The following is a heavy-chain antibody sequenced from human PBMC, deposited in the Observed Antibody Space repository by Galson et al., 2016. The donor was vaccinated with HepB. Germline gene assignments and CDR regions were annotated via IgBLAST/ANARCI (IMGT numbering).Heavy chain of an antibody. CDR2: ISSSGSTI. CDR3: ARGIMAAHWGMDV. V-gene: IGHV3-11*01. CDR1: GFTLSDYY. D-gene: IGHD3-16*01. J-gene: IGHJ6*02. Sequence: SLRLSCAASGFTLSDYYMSWLRQAPGKGLEWVSYISSSGSTIYYTDSVKGRFTISRDNAKNSLYLQMNYLTAEDTGVYYCARGIMAAHWGMDVWGQGTTVIVSS.